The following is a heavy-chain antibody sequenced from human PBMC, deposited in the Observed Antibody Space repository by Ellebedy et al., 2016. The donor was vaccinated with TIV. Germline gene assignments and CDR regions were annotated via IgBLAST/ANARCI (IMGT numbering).Heavy chain of an antibody. CDR3: ARQDSSYDP. CDR2: MNPNSGNT. Sequence: ASVKVSXXASGYTFTSYDINWVRQATGQGLEWMGWMNPNSGNTGYAQKFQGRVTMTRNTSISTAYMELSSLRSDDTAVYYCARQDSSYDPWGQGTLVTVSS. D-gene: IGHD2-15*01. V-gene: IGHV1-8*01. J-gene: IGHJ5*02. CDR1: GYTFTSYD.